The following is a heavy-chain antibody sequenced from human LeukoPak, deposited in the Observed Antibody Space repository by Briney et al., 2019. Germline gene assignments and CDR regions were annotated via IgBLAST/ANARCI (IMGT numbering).Heavy chain of an antibody. Sequence: ASVKVSCKASGYTFTNNYMHWVRQAPGQGLDWMGIINPTGGSTSYAQRLQGRVTMTRDTSTSTVYMELSSLRSEDTAVYYCAREARHCSSGYPCYYFDYWGQGTLVTVSS. CDR2: INPTGGST. CDR3: AREARHCSSGYPCYYFDY. J-gene: IGHJ4*02. CDR1: GYTFTNNY. D-gene: IGHD3-22*01. V-gene: IGHV1-46*01.